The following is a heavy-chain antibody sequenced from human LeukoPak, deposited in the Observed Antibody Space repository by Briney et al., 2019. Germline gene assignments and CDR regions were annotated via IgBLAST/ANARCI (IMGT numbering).Heavy chain of an antibody. D-gene: IGHD3-10*01. J-gene: IGHJ4*02. CDR1: GFTFSDYY. Sequence: GGSLRLFRAASGFTFSDYYMSWLRQAPGKGLEWVSYISSSSSYTNYADSVKGRFTISRDNAKNSLYLQMDSLRAEDTAVYYCASHPMVRGVFCFWGQGTLVTVSS. CDR2: ISSSSSYT. V-gene: IGHV3-11*06. CDR3: ASHPMVRGVFCF.